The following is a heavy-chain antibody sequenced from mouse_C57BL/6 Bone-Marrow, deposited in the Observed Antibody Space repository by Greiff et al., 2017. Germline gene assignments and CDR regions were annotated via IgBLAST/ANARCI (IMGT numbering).Heavy chain of an antibody. J-gene: IGHJ1*03. CDR2: IWRGGST. D-gene: IGHD1-1*01. CDR3: AKKGFTTVVPYWYFDV. Sequence: QVQLQQSGPGLVQPSQSLSITCTVSGFSLTSYGVHWVRQSPGKGLEWLGVIWRGGSTDYNAAFMSRLSITKDNSKSQVFFKMNSLQADDTAIYYCAKKGFTTVVPYWYFDVWGTGTTVTVSS. CDR1: GFSLTSYG. V-gene: IGHV2-5*01.